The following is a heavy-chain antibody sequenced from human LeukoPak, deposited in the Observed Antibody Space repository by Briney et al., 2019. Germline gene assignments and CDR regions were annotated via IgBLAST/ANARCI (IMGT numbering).Heavy chain of an antibody. Sequence: PGRSLRLSCAASGFTFSSNGMHWVRQAPGKGLEWVAVIWYNGSNKYYADSVKGRFTISRDNSKNTLYLQMNSLRAEDTAVYYYARDGPRWGQGTLVTVSS. CDR1: GFTFSSNG. CDR3: ARDGPR. J-gene: IGHJ4*02. CDR2: IWYNGSNK. V-gene: IGHV3-33*01.